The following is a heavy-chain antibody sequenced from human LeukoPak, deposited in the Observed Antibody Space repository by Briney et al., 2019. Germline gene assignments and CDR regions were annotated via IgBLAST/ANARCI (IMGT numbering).Heavy chain of an antibody. CDR1: GDSVSSNSAA. CDR3: AREDSSGYYSAFDY. D-gene: IGHD3-22*01. V-gene: IGHV6-1*01. Sequence: SQTLSLTCAIPGDSVSSNSAAWNWIRQSPSRGLECLGRTYYRSKWYNDYAVSVKSRITINPDTSKNQFSLQLNSVTPEDTAVYYCAREDSSGYYSAFDYWGQGTLVTVSS. CDR2: TYYRSKWYN. J-gene: IGHJ4*02.